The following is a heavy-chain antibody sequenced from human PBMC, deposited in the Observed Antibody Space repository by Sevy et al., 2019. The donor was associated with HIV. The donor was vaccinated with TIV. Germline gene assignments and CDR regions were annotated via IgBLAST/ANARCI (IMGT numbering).Heavy chain of an antibody. CDR1: GFTFNNYG. D-gene: IGHD1-26*01. CDR3: AKDAGTYYLTYYFDS. V-gene: IGHV3-33*06. CDR2: IWYDGSNK. J-gene: IGHJ4*02. Sequence: GGSLRLSCAVSGFTFNNYGMHWVRQAPGEGLEWVALIWYDGSNKYYADSVKGRFTISRDNVKNTLFLDMNSLRAEDKAIYYCAKDAGTYYLTYYFDSWGQGTLVTVSS.